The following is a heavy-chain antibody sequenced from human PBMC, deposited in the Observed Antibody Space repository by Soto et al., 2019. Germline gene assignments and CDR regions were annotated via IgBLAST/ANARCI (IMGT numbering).Heavy chain of an antibody. V-gene: IGHV4-39*01. CDR2: IYYSGST. D-gene: IGHD5-18*01. J-gene: IGHJ4*02. CDR1: GGSISSSSYY. CDR3: SPQEGWSYGYSGY. Sequence: QLQLQESGPGLVKPSETLSLTCTVSGGSISSSSYYWGWIRQPPGKGLEWIGSIYYSGSTYYNPSLKSRVTRSVDTSNLQFALMLNSLTAADSAVYYCSPQEGWSYGYSGYWGQGTLFTVCS.